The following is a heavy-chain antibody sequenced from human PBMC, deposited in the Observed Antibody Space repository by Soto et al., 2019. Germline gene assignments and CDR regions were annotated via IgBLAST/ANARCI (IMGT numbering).Heavy chain of an antibody. CDR3: AKDFPRVVGATANVDY. Sequence: GGSLRLSCAASGFTFSSYGMHWVRQAPGKGLEWVAVISYDGSNKYYADSMKGRFTISRDNSKNTLYLQMNSLRAEDTAVYYCAKDFPRVVGATANVDYWGQGTLVTVSS. CDR2: ISYDGSNK. D-gene: IGHD1-26*01. J-gene: IGHJ4*02. V-gene: IGHV3-30*18. CDR1: GFTFSSYG.